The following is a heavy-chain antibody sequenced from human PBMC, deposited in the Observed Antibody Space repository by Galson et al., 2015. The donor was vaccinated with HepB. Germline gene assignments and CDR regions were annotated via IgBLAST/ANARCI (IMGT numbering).Heavy chain of an antibody. V-gene: IGHV3-23*01. CDR1: GFSFTSYA. CDR3: AKDGIMVANNPYHFHY. D-gene: IGHD2-15*01. Sequence: SLRLSCAASGFSFTSYAMPWVRQAPGKGLEWVSSITCSGGNGYYTDSVKGRFTVSRDNSKNTLLLQLNSLRDEDTAMYFCAKDGIMVANNPYHFHYWGQGTLVTVAS. J-gene: IGHJ4*02. CDR2: ITCSGGNG.